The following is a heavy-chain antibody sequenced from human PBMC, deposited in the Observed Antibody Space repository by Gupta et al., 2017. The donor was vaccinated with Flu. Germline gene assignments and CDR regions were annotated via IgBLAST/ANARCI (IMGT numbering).Heavy chain of an antibody. CDR2: ISSSSSYI. J-gene: IGHJ4*02. V-gene: IGHV3-21*01. Sequence: VRQAPGKGLEWVSSISSSSSYIYYADSVKGRFTISRNNAKNSLYLQMNSLRAADTAVYYCGRQFAVEQKIDFWGQGTLVTVSS. D-gene: IGHD2-2*01. CDR3: GRQFAVEQKIDF.